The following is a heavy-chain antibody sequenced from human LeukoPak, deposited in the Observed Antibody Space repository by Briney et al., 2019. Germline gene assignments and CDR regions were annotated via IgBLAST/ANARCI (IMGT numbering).Heavy chain of an antibody. D-gene: IGHD3-10*01. CDR1: GGSISSYY. CDR2: IYTSGST. J-gene: IGHJ5*02. V-gene: IGHV4-4*07. Sequence: KPSETLSLTCTVSGGSISSYYWCWIRQPAGKGLEWIGRIYTSGSTNYNPSLKSRVTMSVDTSKNQFSLKLSSVTAADTAVYYCARGKRFLNYYGSGSYGLTRGWFDPWGQGTLVTVSS. CDR3: ARGKRFLNYYGSGSYGLTRGWFDP.